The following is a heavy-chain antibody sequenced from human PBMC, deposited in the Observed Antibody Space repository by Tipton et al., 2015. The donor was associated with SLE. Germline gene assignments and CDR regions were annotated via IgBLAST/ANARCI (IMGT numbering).Heavy chain of an antibody. J-gene: IGHJ5*02. CDR1: GGSISSSSYY. D-gene: IGHD3-10*01. Sequence: TLSLTCTVSGGSISSSSYYWGWIRQPPGKGLEWIGSIYYSGSTYYNPSLKSRVTISVDTSKSQFSLKLSSVTAADTAVYYCARGHYYYGSGSYLNWFDPWGQGTLVTVPS. V-gene: IGHV4-39*07. CDR2: IYYSGST. CDR3: ARGHYYYGSGSYLNWFDP.